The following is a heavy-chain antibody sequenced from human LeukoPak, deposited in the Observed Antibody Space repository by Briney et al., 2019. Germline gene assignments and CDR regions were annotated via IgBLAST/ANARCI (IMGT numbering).Heavy chain of an antibody. CDR3: ESAYGGYEA. D-gene: IGHD5-12*01. CDR1: GVSLSRSNW. CDR2: IYHSGST. Sequence: PETLSLTCALSGVSLSRSNWWSWVRPPPGKGLDWIGVIYHSGSTNSNPSRTSRVTISVDKSTHPFSLKLSSAPAAAPAVQSCESAYGGYEAWGQGTLVTVSS. V-gene: IGHV4-4*01. J-gene: IGHJ5*02.